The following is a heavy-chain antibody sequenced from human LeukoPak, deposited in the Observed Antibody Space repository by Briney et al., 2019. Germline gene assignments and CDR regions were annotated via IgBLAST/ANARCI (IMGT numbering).Heavy chain of an antibody. Sequence: GGSLTLSCEDSGFTFRSYEMNWVRQAPGKGLEWIAYLSSSGSAFSYADSVKGRFTIARDNAKNSVYLEMNSLRADDTAIYYCARDIGGWDRFDSWGQGTLVTVSS. CDR2: LSSSGSAF. V-gene: IGHV3-48*03. CDR3: ARDIGGWDRFDS. CDR1: GFTFRSYE. J-gene: IGHJ4*02. D-gene: IGHD1-26*01.